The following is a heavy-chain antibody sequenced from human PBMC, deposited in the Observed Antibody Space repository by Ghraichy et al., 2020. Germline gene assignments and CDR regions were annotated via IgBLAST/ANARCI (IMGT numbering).Heavy chain of an antibody. J-gene: IGHJ6*03. CDR1: GYSFTSYW. D-gene: IGHD6-13*01. Sequence: GESLNISCKGSGYSFTSYWIGWVRQMPGKGLEWMGIIYPGDSDTRYSPSFQGQVTISADKSISTAYLQWSSLKASDTAMYYCARIPTYSSPTGYMDVWGKGTTVTVSS. CDR3: ARIPTYSSPTGYMDV. CDR2: IYPGDSDT. V-gene: IGHV5-51*01.